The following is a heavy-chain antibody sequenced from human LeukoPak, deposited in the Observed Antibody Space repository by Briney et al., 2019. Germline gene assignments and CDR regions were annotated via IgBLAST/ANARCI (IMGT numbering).Heavy chain of an antibody. D-gene: IGHD2-2*01. CDR1: GFTFDDYG. V-gene: IGHV3-20*01. J-gene: IGHJ4*02. CDR2: INWNGGST. Sequence: PGGSLRLSCAASGFTFDDYGMSWVRQAPGKGLEWVSGINWNGGSTGYADSVKGRFTISRDNAKNSLYLQMNSLRAEDTALYHCARGADRVVPAAMLDYWGQGTLVTVSS. CDR3: ARGADRVVPAAMLDY.